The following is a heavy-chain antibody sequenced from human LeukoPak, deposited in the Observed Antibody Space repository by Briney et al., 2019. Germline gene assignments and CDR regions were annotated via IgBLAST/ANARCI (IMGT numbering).Heavy chain of an antibody. J-gene: IGHJ4*02. D-gene: IGHD1-26*01. Sequence: GGSLRLSCAASGFTFSNYWMSWVRQAPGKGLECVANVVQDGSDRYYVDSVKGRFTISRDNAKNSLYLQMNSLRAEDTAVYYCARNNYYARDYWGQGTLVTVSS. CDR2: VVQDGSDR. CDR3: ARNNYYARDY. V-gene: IGHV3-7*01. CDR1: GFTFSNYW.